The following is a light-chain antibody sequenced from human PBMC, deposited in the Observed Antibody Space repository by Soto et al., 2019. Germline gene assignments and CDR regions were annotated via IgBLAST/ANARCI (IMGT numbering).Light chain of an antibody. CDR3: QQSYNWPKT. Sequence: IVMTQSPATLSVSPGETATLSCRASQSVNSNLAWYQQKPGQAPRLLISDASTRAAGLPARFSGSGSGTEFTLTISSLQSEDFAVYFCQQSYNWPKTFGQGTKVDIK. CDR1: QSVNSN. V-gene: IGKV3-15*01. CDR2: DAS. J-gene: IGKJ1*01.